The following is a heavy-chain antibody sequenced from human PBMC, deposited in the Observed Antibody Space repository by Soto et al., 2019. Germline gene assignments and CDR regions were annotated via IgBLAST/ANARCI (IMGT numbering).Heavy chain of an antibody. J-gene: IGHJ4*02. Sequence: SETLSLTCTVSGGSISSSSYYWGWIRQPPGKGLEWIGSIYYSGSTYYNPSLKSRVTISVDTSKNQFSLKLSSVTAADTAVYYCARLWGAVAAYFDYWGQGTLVTVSS. CDR1: GGSISSSSYY. D-gene: IGHD6-19*01. CDR3: ARLWGAVAAYFDY. CDR2: IYYSGST. V-gene: IGHV4-39*01.